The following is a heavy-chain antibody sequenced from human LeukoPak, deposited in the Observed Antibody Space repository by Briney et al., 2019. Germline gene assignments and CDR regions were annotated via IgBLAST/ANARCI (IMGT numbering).Heavy chain of an antibody. J-gene: IGHJ1*01. CDR2: ISGSDGST. CDR3: AKVYSSSWYEEYFQH. CDR1: GFTFSNYA. Sequence: GGSLRLSCTASGFTFSNYAMSWVRQAPGKGLEWVSTISGSDGSTYYADSVKGRFTISRDNSKNTLYLQMNSLRAEDTAVYYCAKVYSSSWYEEYFQHWGQGTLVTVSS. D-gene: IGHD6-13*01. V-gene: IGHV3-23*01.